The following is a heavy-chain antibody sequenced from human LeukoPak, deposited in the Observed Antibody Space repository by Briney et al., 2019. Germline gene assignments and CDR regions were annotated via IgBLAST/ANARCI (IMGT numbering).Heavy chain of an antibody. CDR2: IYYSGST. J-gene: IGHJ5*02. D-gene: IGHD3-10*01. CDR3: AREWDYYGSGTETKYCWFDP. V-gene: IGHV4-59*12. CDR1: GGSISSYY. Sequence: PSETLSLTCTVSGGSISSYYWSWIRQPPGKGLEWIGYIYYSGSTNYNPSLKSRVTMSVDTSKNQFSLKLSSVTAADTAVYYCAREWDYYGSGTETKYCWFDPWGQGTLVTVSS.